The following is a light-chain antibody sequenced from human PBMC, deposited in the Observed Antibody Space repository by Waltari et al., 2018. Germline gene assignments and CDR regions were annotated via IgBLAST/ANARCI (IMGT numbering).Light chain of an antibody. Sequence: DIQMTQSPSTLSASVGDRVTITCRASQSVRTWLAWYQQKQGKAPKLLIYKASSLESGVPSRFSGSGSGTEFTLTISSLQPDDFATYYCQQCHSYSFGQGTKVEI. V-gene: IGKV1-5*03. CDR2: KAS. CDR3: QQCHSYS. J-gene: IGKJ2*01. CDR1: QSVRTW.